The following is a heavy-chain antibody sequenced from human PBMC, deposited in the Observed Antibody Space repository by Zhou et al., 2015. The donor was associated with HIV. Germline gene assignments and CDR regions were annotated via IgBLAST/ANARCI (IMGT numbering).Heavy chain of an antibody. CDR1: GYTFTSYY. J-gene: IGHJ2*01. CDR2: INPSGGST. D-gene: IGHD4-23*01. CDR3: ARGDYGGNSDWYFDL. V-gene: IGHV1-46*01. Sequence: QVQLVQSGAEVKKPGASVKVSCKASGYTFTSYYMHWVRQAPGQGLEWMGIINPSGGSTSYAQKFQGRVTMTRDTSTSTVYMELSSLRSEDTAVYYCARGDYGGNSDWYFDLWGRGTLVTVSS.